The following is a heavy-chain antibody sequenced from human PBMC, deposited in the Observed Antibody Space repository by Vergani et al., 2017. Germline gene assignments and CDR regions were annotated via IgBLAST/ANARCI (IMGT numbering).Heavy chain of an antibody. V-gene: IGHV3-11*01. CDR2: ISSSGSTI. CDR1: GFTFSDYY. J-gene: IGHJ6*03. Sequence: VHLEESGGGLVQPGGSLRLSCAASGFTFSDYYMSWIRQAPGKGLEWVSYISSSGSTIYYADSVKGRFTISRDNAKNSLYLQMNSLRAEDTAVYYCARRGQLVHYYYYYYMDVWGKGTTVTVSS. D-gene: IGHD6-6*01. CDR3: ARRGQLVHYYYYYYMDV.